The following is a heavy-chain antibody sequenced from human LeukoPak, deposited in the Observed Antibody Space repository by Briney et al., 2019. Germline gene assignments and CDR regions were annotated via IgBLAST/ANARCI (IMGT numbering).Heavy chain of an antibody. D-gene: IGHD6-19*01. J-gene: IGHJ4*02. CDR3: ARAGGAVAGPAYYFDY. CDR2: IIPIFGTA. CDR1: GGTFSSYA. Sequence: SVKVSCKASGGTFSSYAISWVRQAPGQGLEWMGGIIPIFGTANYAQKFQGRVTITADKSTSTAYMGLSSLRSEDTAVYYCARAGGAVAGPAYYFDYWGQGTLVTVSS. V-gene: IGHV1-69*06.